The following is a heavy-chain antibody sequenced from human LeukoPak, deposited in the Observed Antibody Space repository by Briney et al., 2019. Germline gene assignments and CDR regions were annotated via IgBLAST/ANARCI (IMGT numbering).Heavy chain of an antibody. CDR1: GYSISSGYY. J-gene: IGHJ5*02. D-gene: IGHD4-17*01. CDR3: ARHGTVTTSADWFDP. Sequence: KPSETLSLTCTVSGYSISSGYYWGWIRQPPGKGLEWIGSIYHSGSTYYNPSLKSRVTISVDTSKNQFSLKLSSVTAADTAVYYCARHGTVTTSADWFDPWGQGTLVTVSS. V-gene: IGHV4-38-2*02. CDR2: IYHSGST.